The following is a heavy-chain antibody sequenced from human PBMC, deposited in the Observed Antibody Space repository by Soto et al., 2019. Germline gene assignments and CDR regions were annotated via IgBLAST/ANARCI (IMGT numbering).Heavy chain of an antibody. CDR1: GYTFTSYD. J-gene: IGHJ4*02. Sequence: QVQLVQSGAEVKKPGASVKVSCKASGYTFTSYDINWVRQATGQGLEWMGWMNPNSGNTGYAQKFQGRVTMSRNTSISTAYMELSSLRSEDTAVYYCASLRGYSGYLDYWGQGTLVTVSS. V-gene: IGHV1-8*01. D-gene: IGHD5-12*01. CDR3: ASLRGYSGYLDY. CDR2: MNPNSGNT.